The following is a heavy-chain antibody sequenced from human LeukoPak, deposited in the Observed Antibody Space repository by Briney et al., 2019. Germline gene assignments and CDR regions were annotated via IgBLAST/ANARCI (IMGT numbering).Heavy chain of an antibody. V-gene: IGHV4-38-2*02. Sequence: KTSETLSLTCTVSGYSISSGYYWGWIRQPPGKGLEWIGNIYHSGSTYYNPSLKSRVTVSVDTSKNQFSLKLSSVTAADTAVYYCARGSRDLWFGELLGQFDYWGQGTLVTVSS. D-gene: IGHD3-10*01. CDR2: IYHSGST. J-gene: IGHJ4*02. CDR3: ARGSRDLWFGELLGQFDY. CDR1: GYSISSGYY.